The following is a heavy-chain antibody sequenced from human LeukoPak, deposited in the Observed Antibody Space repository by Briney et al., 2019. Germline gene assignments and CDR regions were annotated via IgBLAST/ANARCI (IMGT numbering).Heavy chain of an antibody. D-gene: IGHD5-12*01. Sequence: PGESLKISCKGSGYSFNTYWIGWVRQMPGKGLEWMGIIYPGDSDTKYSPSFQGQVTISADKSISTAYLQWSSLRASDTAMYYCAITRGWGGIIEALDYWGQGTRVTVSS. CDR2: IYPGDSDT. CDR3: AITRGWGGIIEALDY. V-gene: IGHV5-51*01. J-gene: IGHJ4*02. CDR1: GYSFNTYW.